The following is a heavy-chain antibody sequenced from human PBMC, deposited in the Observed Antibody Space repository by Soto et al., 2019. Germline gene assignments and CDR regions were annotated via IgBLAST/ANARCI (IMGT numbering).Heavy chain of an antibody. CDR3: AKDRGQPSSGYQGDY. Sequence: LRLSCAASGFTFSSYAMSWVRQAPGKGLEWVSAISGSGGGTYYADSVKGRFTISRDNSKNTLYLQMNSLRAEDTAVYYCAKDRGQPSSGYQGDYWGQGTLVTVSS. CDR1: GFTFSSYA. CDR2: ISGSGGGT. J-gene: IGHJ4*02. V-gene: IGHV3-23*01. D-gene: IGHD3-22*01.